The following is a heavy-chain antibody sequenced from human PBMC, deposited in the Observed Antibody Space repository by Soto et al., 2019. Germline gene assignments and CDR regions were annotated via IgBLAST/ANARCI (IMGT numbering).Heavy chain of an antibody. Sequence: QVQLVQSGAEVKKPGASVKVSCKVSGYTLTEVSMNGVRQAPGKGLEWMGGFDPEDGETIYAQQFQGRVIMTEDTSTDTAYMELSSLRFEDTAVYYCTTGDPTGHSAFYGMDFWGQGTTVTVSS. CDR3: TTGDPTGHSAFYGMDF. CDR2: FDPEDGET. J-gene: IGHJ6*02. V-gene: IGHV1-24*01. CDR1: GYTLTEVS. D-gene: IGHD3-3*02.